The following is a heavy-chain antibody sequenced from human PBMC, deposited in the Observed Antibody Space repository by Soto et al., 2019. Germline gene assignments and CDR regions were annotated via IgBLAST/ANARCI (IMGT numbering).Heavy chain of an antibody. CDR2: IYYSGST. CDR3: ARDPTP. J-gene: IGHJ5*02. CDR1: GGYISSGGYY. Sequence: TLETMSLTCSVSGGYISSGGYYWSWIRQHPGKGLEWIGYIYYSGSTYYNPSLKSRVTISVDTSKNQFSLKLSSVTAADTAVYYCARDPTPWGQGTLVTV. V-gene: IGHV4-31*03.